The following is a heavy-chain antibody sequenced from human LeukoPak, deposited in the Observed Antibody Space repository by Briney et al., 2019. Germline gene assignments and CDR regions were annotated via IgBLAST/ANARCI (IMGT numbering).Heavy chain of an antibody. CDR3: TRGHSYGLY. V-gene: IGHV3-49*03. CDR1: GFTFGDYA. CDR2: IRSKAYGGIT. Sequence: GGSLRLSCTASGFTFGDYAMGWFRQAPGEGLGWVGFIRSKAYGGITEYAASVKGRFTISRDDSKSIAYLQMNSLKTEDTAVYYCTRGHSYGLYWGQGTLVTVSS. D-gene: IGHD5-18*01. J-gene: IGHJ4*02.